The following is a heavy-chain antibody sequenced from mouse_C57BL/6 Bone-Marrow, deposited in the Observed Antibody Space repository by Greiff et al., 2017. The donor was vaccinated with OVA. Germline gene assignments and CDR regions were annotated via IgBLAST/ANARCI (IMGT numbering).Heavy chain of an antibody. J-gene: IGHJ2*01. CDR1: GYAFTNYL. Sequence: QVQLQQSGAELVRPGTSVKVSCKASGYAFTNYLIEWVKQRPGQGLEWIGVINPGSGGTNYNEKFKGKATLTADKSSSTAYMQLSSLTSEDSAVYFCTICYDYDGLYYFDYWGQGPTLTVSS. CDR3: TICYDYDGLYYFDY. D-gene: IGHD2-4*01. CDR2: INPGSGGT. V-gene: IGHV1-54*01.